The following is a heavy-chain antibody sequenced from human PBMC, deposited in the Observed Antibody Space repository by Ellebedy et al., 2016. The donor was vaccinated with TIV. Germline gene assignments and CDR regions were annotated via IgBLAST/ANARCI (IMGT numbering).Heavy chain of an antibody. V-gene: IGHV4-39*01. J-gene: IGHJ4*02. D-gene: IGHD3-16*01. CDR2: IYYGVTT. Sequence: SETLSLXXTVPSGSISSSTYYWGWIRQPPGKGPEWIGSIYYGVTTDYNPSLKSRATISVDTSKNQFSLKLSSVTAADTAVYYCVRRIGARPPDYWGQGTLVTVSS. CDR1: SGSISSSTYY. CDR3: VRRIGARPPDY.